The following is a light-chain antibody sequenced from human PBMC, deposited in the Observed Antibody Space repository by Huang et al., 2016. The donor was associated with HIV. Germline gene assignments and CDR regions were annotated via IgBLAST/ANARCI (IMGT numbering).Light chain of an antibody. Sequence: DIQMTQSPSSVSASVGDRVTITCRASRSINNYLNWYQQKPGKAPKLLIYGAASLPGGVPSRFSGSGSGTYFFLTISNLQPEDFATYICQQSFSTPFTFGPGTTVDIK. V-gene: IGKV1-39*01. J-gene: IGKJ3*01. CDR3: QQSFSTPFT. CDR2: GAA. CDR1: RSINNY.